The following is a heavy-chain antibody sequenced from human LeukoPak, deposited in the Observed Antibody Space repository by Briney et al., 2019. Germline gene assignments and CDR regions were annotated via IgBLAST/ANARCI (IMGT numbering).Heavy chain of an antibody. Sequence: ASETLSLTCNVSGGSTSNYFWSWIRQPAEKELEWIGRIYSSGSTNYNPSLKSRVTISVDTSKNQFSLKLSSVTAADTAVYYCARDGGGSNWFDPWGQGTLVTVSS. D-gene: IGHD3-16*01. J-gene: IGHJ5*02. CDR2: IYSSGST. CDR3: ARDGGGSNWFDP. CDR1: GGSTSNYF. V-gene: IGHV4-4*07.